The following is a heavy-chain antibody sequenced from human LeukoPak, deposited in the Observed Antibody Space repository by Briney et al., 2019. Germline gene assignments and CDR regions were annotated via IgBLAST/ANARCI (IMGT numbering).Heavy chain of an antibody. Sequence: PSQTLSLTCTVSGGSINSGGYYWSWIRQHPGKGLEWIGYIFYSGTTYYNPSLKSRLTISVDTSKNQFSLKLSSVSAADTAVYYCARVKWDIVVVPAATFFDSWGQGTLVTVPS. CDR2: IFYSGTT. V-gene: IGHV4-31*03. D-gene: IGHD2-2*01. J-gene: IGHJ4*02. CDR1: GGSINSGGYY. CDR3: ARVKWDIVVVPAATFFDS.